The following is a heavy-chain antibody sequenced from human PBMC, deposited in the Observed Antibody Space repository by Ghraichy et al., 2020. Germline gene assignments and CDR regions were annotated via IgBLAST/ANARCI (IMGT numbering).Heavy chain of an antibody. V-gene: IGHV3-49*04. J-gene: IGHJ4*02. CDR1: GFTFGDYL. D-gene: IGHD2-2*01. Sequence: GESLRLSCTGSGFTFGDYLMSWVRQAPGKGLEWVGLIRSKASGATTEYAASVKGRFTISRDDSKSIAYLQMSSLKTEDTAVYYCSRALSAMPFDYWGQGTLVTVSS. CDR3: SRALSAMPFDY. CDR2: IRSKASGATT.